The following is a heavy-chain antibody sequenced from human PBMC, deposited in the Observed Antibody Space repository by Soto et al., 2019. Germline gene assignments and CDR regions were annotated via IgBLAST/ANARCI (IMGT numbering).Heavy chain of an antibody. CDR1: GYSVTSYW. CDR3: ARIVFGTSLTQFDS. V-gene: IGHV5-51*01. J-gene: IGHJ5*01. D-gene: IGHD3-10*02. CDR2: I. Sequence: RKALKGSWKGSGYSVTSYWIGWVRQMPGKGLELMWIIYSPSFQGQVTISADKTISTAYLQWSSLKASDTAMYYSARIVFGTSLTQFDSRGQGTLLTVS.